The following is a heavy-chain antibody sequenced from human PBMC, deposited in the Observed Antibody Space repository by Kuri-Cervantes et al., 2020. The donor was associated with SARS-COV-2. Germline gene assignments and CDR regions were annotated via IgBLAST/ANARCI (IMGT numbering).Heavy chain of an antibody. CDR3: AKSSGTADGGFDP. D-gene: IGHD6-19*01. Sequence: GESLKISCAASGFTFSSYGMHWVRQAPGKGLEWVAVISYDGSNKYYADSVKGRFTISRDNSKNTLYLQMNSLRAEDTAVYYCAKSSGTADGGFDPRGQGTLVTVSS. V-gene: IGHV3-30*18. J-gene: IGHJ5*02. CDR2: ISYDGSNK. CDR1: GFTFSSYG.